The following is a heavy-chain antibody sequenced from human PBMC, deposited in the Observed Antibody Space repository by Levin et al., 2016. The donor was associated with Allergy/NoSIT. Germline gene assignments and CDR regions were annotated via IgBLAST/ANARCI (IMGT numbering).Heavy chain of an antibody. CDR3: ARDLRPPFAGAYGSNWLDP. CDR2: ISALNGNT. D-gene: IGHD3-16*01. J-gene: IGHJ5*02. Sequence: WVRQAPGQGLEWMGWISALNGNTYFPRKVQGRVTVTTDTSTSTAYMELRSLRSDDTAVYYCARDLRPPFAGAYGSNWLDPWGQGTLVTVSS. V-gene: IGHV1-18*01.